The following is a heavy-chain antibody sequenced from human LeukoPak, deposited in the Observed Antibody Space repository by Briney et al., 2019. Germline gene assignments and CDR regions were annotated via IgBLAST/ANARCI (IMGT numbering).Heavy chain of an antibody. CDR2: IIPIFGTA. Sequence: ASVKVSCKASGGTFSSYAISWVRQAPGQGLEWMGGIIPIFGTANYAQKFQGRVTITADESTSTAYMELRSLRSDDTAVFYCARLFGVGATSDYWGQGTLVTVSS. D-gene: IGHD1-26*01. CDR1: GGTFSSYA. CDR3: ARLFGVGATSDY. V-gene: IGHV1-69*13. J-gene: IGHJ4*02.